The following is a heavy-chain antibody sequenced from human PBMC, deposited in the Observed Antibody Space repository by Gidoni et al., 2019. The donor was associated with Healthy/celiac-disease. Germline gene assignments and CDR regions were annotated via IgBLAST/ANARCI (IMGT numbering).Heavy chain of an antibody. J-gene: IGHJ4*02. Sequence: VQLVESGGGVVQPGRSLRLSCAASGFTFSSYGRHWVRQAPGKGLEWVAVIWYDGSNKYYADSVKGRFTISRDNSKNTLYLQMNSLRAEDTAVYYCARGTDDRSGYYFDYWGQGTLVTVSS. CDR2: IWYDGSNK. CDR3: ARGTDDRSGYYFDY. D-gene: IGHD3-22*01. V-gene: IGHV3-33*01. CDR1: GFTFSSYG.